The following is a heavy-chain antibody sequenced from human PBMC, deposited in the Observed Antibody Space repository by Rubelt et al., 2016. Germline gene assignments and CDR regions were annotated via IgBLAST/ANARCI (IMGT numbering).Heavy chain of an antibody. V-gene: IGHV3-74*01. Sequence: EVQLVESGGGLVQPGGSLRLSCAASGSTFSSYWMHWVRQAPGKGLVWVSRINSDGSSTSYADSVKGRFTISRDNAKNTLYLQMNSLRAEDTAVYYCARDLSGLLWFGELQYGMDVWGQGTTVTVSS. CDR2: INSDGSST. J-gene: IGHJ6*02. D-gene: IGHD3-10*01. CDR1: GSTFSSYW. CDR3: ARDLSGLLWFGELQYGMDV.